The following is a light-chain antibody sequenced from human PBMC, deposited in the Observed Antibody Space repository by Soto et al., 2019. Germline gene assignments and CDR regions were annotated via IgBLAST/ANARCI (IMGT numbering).Light chain of an antibody. CDR2: GDS. CDR1: SSNIGRGYD. Sequence: QSVLTQPPSVSGAPGQTVTISCTGSSSNIGRGYDVHWYQQVPGSAPRLLLSGDSNRPSGVPDRFSGSRSGTSASLAITGLQAEDEADYYCQTFESTLTISWVFGGGTKLTVL. CDR3: QTFESTLTISWV. V-gene: IGLV1-40*01. J-gene: IGLJ3*02.